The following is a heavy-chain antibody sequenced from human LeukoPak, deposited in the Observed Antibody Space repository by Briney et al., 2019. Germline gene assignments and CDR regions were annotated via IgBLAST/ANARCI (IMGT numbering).Heavy chain of an antibody. CDR3: ARDSRAPDRDVVSCYFDH. CDR1: GFTFSSYA. Sequence: GGSLRLTCAASGFTFSSYAMHWVRQAPGMGLEWVAVISFDGGNKYYADSVKGRFTISRDNSKNTLYLQMNSLRAEDRALYYCARDSRAPDRDVVSCYFDHWGQGTLVTVSS. V-gene: IGHV3-30-3*01. J-gene: IGHJ4*02. CDR2: ISFDGGNK. D-gene: IGHD5-24*01.